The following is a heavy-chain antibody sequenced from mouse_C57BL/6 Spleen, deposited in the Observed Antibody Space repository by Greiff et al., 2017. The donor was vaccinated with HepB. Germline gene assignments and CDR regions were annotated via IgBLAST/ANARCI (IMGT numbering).Heavy chain of an antibody. J-gene: IGHJ2*01. CDR3: ARAFYGSSPEGFDY. CDR2: IWSGGST. CDR1: GFSLTSYG. V-gene: IGHV2-2*01. D-gene: IGHD1-1*01. Sequence: VKLVESGPGLVQPSQSLSITCTVSGFSLTSYGVHWVRQSPGKGLEWLGVIWSGGSTDYNAAFISRLSISKDNSKSQVFFKMNSLQADDTAIYYCARAFYGSSPEGFDYWGQGTTLTVSS.